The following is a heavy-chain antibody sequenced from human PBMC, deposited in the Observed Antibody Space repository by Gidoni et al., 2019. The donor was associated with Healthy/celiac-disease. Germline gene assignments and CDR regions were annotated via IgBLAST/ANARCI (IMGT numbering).Heavy chain of an antibody. J-gene: IGHJ4*02. V-gene: IGHV4-39*01. CDR1: GGSLSSSSYY. CDR3: ARRLTYYYDSSGWLSRDY. Sequence: QLQLQESGPGLVKPSETLSLTCTVSGGSLSSSSYYWGWIRPPPGKGLEWIGSIYYSGSTYHNPSLKSRVTISVDTSKNQFSLKLSSVTAADTAVYYCARRLTYYYDSSGWLSRDYWGQGTLVTVSS. D-gene: IGHD3-22*01. CDR2: IYYSGST.